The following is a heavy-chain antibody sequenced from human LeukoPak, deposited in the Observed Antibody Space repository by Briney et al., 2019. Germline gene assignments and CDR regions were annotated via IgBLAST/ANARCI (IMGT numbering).Heavy chain of an antibody. Sequence: GASVKVSCKASGGTFSSYAISWVRQAPGQGLEWMGGIIPIFGTANYAQKFQGRVTITADESTSTAYMELSSLRSEDTAVYYCARGPSRVGWFIDYWGQGTLVTVSS. CDR2: IIPIFGTA. V-gene: IGHV1-69*13. CDR3: ARGPSRVGWFIDY. CDR1: GGTFSSYA. J-gene: IGHJ4*02. D-gene: IGHD3-3*01.